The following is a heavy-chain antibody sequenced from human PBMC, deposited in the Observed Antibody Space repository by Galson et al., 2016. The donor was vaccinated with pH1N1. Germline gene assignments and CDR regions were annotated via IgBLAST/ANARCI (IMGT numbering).Heavy chain of an antibody. Sequence: SVKVSCKASGGTLSRHTINWVRLAPGKGLEWMGGLDPAIGETVYAQKFQGRITMTEDTSTDTAYMKLSSLTSEDAAIYYCASDYPNYLPNYYYGIDVWGQGTTVIVSS. V-gene: IGHV1-24*01. CDR2: LDPAIGET. CDR1: GGTLSRHT. J-gene: IGHJ6*02. D-gene: IGHD1-7*01. CDR3: ASDYPNYLPNYYYGIDV.